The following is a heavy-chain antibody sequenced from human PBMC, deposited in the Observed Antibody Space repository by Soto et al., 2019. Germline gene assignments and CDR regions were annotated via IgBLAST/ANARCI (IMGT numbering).Heavy chain of an antibody. CDR3: AKDLRYDILTGYDKSNGRDV. Sequence: GGSLRLSCAASGFTFSSYGMHWVRQAPGKGLEWVAVISYDGSNKYYADSVKGRFTISRDNSKNTLYLQMNSLRAEDAAVYYCAKDLRYDILTGYDKSNGRDVWGQGTTVTVSS. J-gene: IGHJ6*02. CDR2: ISYDGSNK. V-gene: IGHV3-30*18. D-gene: IGHD3-9*01. CDR1: GFTFSSYG.